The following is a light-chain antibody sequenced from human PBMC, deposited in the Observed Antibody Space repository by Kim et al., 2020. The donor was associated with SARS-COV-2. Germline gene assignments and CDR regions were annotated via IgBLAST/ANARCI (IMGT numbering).Light chain of an antibody. CDR3: HSRGSSGNQVL. Sequence: SSELTQDPAVSVALGQTVRITCQGDSLRTFYANWYQQKPGQAPVLVIYGKNNRPSGVPDRFSGSSSGNTASLTISGAQAEDEADYYCHSRGSSGNQVLFG. J-gene: IGLJ2*01. CDR2: GKN. V-gene: IGLV3-19*01. CDR1: SLRTFY.